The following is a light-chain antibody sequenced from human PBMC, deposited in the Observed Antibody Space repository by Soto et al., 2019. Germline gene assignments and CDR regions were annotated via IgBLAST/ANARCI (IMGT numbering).Light chain of an antibody. J-gene: IGKJ1*01. CDR2: LGS. CDR3: LHALQPPPA. Sequence: DIVLTQSPLSLPVTPGEPASISCRSSQSLLQRSGYHYLDWYLQKPGQSPQLLIYLGSNRATGVPDRFSCRGSGTDFTLKISRVEAEDVGVYYCLHALQPPPAFGQGTKVEIK. CDR1: QSLLQRSGYHY. V-gene: IGKV2-28*01.